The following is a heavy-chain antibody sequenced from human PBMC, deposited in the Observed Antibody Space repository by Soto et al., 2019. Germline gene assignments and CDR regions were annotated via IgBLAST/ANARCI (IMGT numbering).Heavy chain of an antibody. V-gene: IGHV3-30*18. CDR1: GFTFSSYG. D-gene: IGHD2-21*02. Sequence: GSLRPACSASGFTFSSYGMHWVRQAPGKGLEWVAVISYDGSNKYYADSVKGRFTISRDPSKNTIFLEMNSLRAEDTAAYYCEKGFIVVVTVIRPDDAFDAWGQGTLVTVSS. J-gene: IGHJ5*01. CDR2: ISYDGSNK. CDR3: EKGFIVVVTVIRPDDAFDA.